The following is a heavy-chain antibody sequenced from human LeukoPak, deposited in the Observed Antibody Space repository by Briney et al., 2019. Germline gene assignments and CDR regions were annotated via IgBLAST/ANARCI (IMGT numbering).Heavy chain of an antibody. CDR2: ISSSSSYI. CDR3: AREGGRYYYFDY. Sequence: GGSLRLSCAASGFAFSSYSMNWVRQAPGKGLEWVSSISSSSSYIYYADSVKGRFTISRDNAKNSLYLQMNSLRAEDTAVYYCAREGGRYYYFDYWGQGTLVTVSS. CDR1: GFAFSSYS. J-gene: IGHJ4*02. V-gene: IGHV3-21*01. D-gene: IGHD3-10*01.